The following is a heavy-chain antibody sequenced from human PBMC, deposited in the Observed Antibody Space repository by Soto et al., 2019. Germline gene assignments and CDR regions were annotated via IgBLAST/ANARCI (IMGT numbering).Heavy chain of an antibody. CDR2: IIPMLDIE. V-gene: IGHV1-69*02. J-gene: IGHJ4*02. CDR1: GGIFSSDN. D-gene: IGHD1-1*01. Sequence: QVQLVQSGAEVKKPGSSVKVSCKASGGIFSSDNISWVRQAPGQGLEWMGRIIPMLDIENYAQKLQGRVTLPADTSTRIAYMELSSLRSEDTAVYYCSTTKNWGQGTLVTVPS. CDR3: STTKN.